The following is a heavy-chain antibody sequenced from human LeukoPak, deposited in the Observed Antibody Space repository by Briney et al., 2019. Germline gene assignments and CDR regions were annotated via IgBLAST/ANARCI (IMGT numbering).Heavy chain of an antibody. CDR1: GGSFSGYY. D-gene: IGHD3-22*01. Sequence: SETLSLTCAVYGGSFSGYYWSWIRQPPGKGLEWIGEINHSGSTNYNPSLKSRVTISVDTSKNRFSPKLSSVTAADTAVYYCAKTISDSSGYYWVFDYWGQGTLVTVSS. CDR2: INHSGST. CDR3: AKTISDSSGYYWVFDY. V-gene: IGHV4-34*01. J-gene: IGHJ4*02.